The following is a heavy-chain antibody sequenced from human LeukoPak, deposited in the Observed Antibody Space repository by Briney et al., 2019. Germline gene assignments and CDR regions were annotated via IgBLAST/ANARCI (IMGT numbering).Heavy chain of an antibody. CDR3: ARDRKEVATEQWLPYDAFDI. CDR1: GFTFSSYW. J-gene: IGHJ3*02. D-gene: IGHD6-19*01. CDR2: IKQDGSEK. Sequence: GGSLRLSCAASGFTFSSYWMSWVRQAPGKGLEWVANIKQDGSEKYYVDSVKGRFTISRDSAKNSLYLQMNSLRAEDTAVYYCARDRKEVATEQWLPYDAFDIWGQGTMVTVSS. V-gene: IGHV3-7*01.